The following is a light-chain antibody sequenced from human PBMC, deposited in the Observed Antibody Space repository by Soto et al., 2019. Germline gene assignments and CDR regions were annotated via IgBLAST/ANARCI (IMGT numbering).Light chain of an antibody. J-gene: IGLJ1*01. CDR3: SSFTSSTTYV. Sequence: QSVLTKPPSVSGSPGQSVAVSCPGTSSDVGSYNRVSWYQQPPGTAPKLMIYEVSNRPSGVPDRFSGSKSGNTASLTISGLQAEDEADYYCSSFTSSTTYVFGTGTKVTVL. V-gene: IGLV2-18*02. CDR2: EVS. CDR1: SSDVGSYNR.